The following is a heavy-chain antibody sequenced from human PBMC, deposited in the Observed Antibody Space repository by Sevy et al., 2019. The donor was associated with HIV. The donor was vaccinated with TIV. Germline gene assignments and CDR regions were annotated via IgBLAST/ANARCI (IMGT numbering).Heavy chain of an antibody. D-gene: IGHD3-10*01. V-gene: IGHV3-21*01. CDR3: ARPYGSGSWVAFDV. J-gene: IGHJ3*01. CDR2: ISGSSNYI. Sequence: GGSLRLSCAASGFNFDSYTMNWVRQAPGQGLEWVSSISGSSNYIYYADSLKGRFTISRDNAKNSVYLQMHSLRVDDTAVYFCARPYGSGSWVAFDVWGQGTVVTVSS. CDR1: GFNFDSYT.